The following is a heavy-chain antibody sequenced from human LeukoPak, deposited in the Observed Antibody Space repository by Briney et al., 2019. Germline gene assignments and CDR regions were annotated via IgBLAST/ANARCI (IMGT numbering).Heavy chain of an antibody. CDR1: GGTFSSYA. Sequence: GSSVKVSCKASGGTFSSYAISWVRQAPGQGLEWMGRIIPIFGIANYAQKFQGRVTITADKSTSTAYMELSSLRSEDTAVYYCARGVAVAAAEFDYWGQGTLVTVSS. D-gene: IGHD6-19*01. V-gene: IGHV1-69*04. CDR2: IIPIFGIA. CDR3: ARGVAVAAAEFDY. J-gene: IGHJ4*02.